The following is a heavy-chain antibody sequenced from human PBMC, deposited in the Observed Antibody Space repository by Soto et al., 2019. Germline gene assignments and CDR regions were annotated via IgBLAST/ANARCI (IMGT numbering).Heavy chain of an antibody. CDR2: MNPNSGNT. J-gene: IGHJ4*02. V-gene: IGHV1-8*01. CDR3: ASSKITMVRGVISTSFDY. CDR1: GYTFTSYD. Sequence: ASVKVSCKASGYTFTSYDINWVRQATGQGLEWMGWMNPNSGNTGYAQKFQGRVTMTRNTSISTAYMELSSLRSEDTAVYYCASSKITMVRGVISTSFDYWGQGTLVTVSS. D-gene: IGHD3-10*01.